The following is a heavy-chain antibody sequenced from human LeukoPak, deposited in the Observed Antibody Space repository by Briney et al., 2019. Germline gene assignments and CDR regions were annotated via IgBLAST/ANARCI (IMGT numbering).Heavy chain of an antibody. CDR1: GYTFTGYY. V-gene: IGHV1-2*02. J-gene: IGHJ4*01. Sequence: ASVKVSCKASGYTFTGYYMHWVRQSPGQGLEWMGWINPNSGGTNYAQKFQGRVTMTRDTSISTAYMELSRLRSDDTAVYCCARGRYDSSGYYGLIDFDYWGHGTLVTVSS. CDR2: INPNSGGT. CDR3: ARGRYDSSGYYGLIDFDY. D-gene: IGHD3-22*01.